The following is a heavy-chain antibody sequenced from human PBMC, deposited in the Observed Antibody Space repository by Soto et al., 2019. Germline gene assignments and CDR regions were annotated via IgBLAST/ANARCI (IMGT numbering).Heavy chain of an antibody. Sequence: GGSLRISCAASGFTFSSYSMYWVRQAPGKGLEWVSYISGSSSTIYYADSVKGRFTISRDNGKNSLYLQMNSLRDEDTAVYYCARVRGVAMVRRVTHWFDPWGQGT. CDR3: ARVRGVAMVRRVTHWFDP. J-gene: IGHJ5*02. V-gene: IGHV3-48*02. D-gene: IGHD3-10*01. CDR1: GFTFSSYS. CDR2: ISGSSSTI.